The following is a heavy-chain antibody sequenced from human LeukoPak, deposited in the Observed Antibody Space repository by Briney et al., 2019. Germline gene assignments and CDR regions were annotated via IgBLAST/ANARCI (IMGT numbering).Heavy chain of an antibody. CDR1: GFTFSSYS. J-gene: IGHJ6*02. D-gene: IGHD1-1*01. Sequence: GGSLRLSCAASGFTFSSYSMNWVRQAPGKGLEWVSYISSSSSTIYYADSVKGRFTISRDNAKNSLYLQMNSLRAEDTAVYYCARGGGYGTKVYGMDVWGQGTTVTVSS. CDR2: ISSSSSTI. V-gene: IGHV3-48*01. CDR3: ARGGGYGTKVYGMDV.